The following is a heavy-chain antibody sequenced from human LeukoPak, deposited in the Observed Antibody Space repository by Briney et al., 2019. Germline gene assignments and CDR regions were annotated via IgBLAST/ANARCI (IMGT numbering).Heavy chain of an antibody. CDR3: ARGPLAYCSGDCYPLGY. CDR2: IRYDGSNK. Sequence: PGGSLRLSCAASGFTFSSYGMHWVRQAPGKGLEWVAFIRYDGSNKYYADSVKGRFTISRDNSKNTLHLQMNSLRAEDTAVYYCARGPLAYCSGDCYPLGYWGQGTLVTVSS. J-gene: IGHJ4*02. CDR1: GFTFSSYG. D-gene: IGHD2-21*02. V-gene: IGHV3-30*02.